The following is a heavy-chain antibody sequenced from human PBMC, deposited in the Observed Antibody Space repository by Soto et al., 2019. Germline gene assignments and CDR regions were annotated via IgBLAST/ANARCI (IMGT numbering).Heavy chain of an antibody. CDR1: GYTFTGYY. Sequence: QVQLVQSGAELKKPGASVKVSCKASGYTFTGYYVHWVRQAPGQGLEWVGWINPNSGATTYAQKFLGRVTMTRDTFIITAHMELSSLTSDDTAMYYCARDMVSPIGDFDYWGQGTLVTVSS. D-gene: IGHD3-10*01. CDR2: INPNSGAT. J-gene: IGHJ4*02. V-gene: IGHV1-2*02. CDR3: ARDMVSPIGDFDY.